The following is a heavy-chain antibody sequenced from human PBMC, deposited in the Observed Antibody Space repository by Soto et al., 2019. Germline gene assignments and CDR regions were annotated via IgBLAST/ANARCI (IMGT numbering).Heavy chain of an antibody. V-gene: IGHV3-15*01. CDR3: TTAPGPAQQGGQLSSDWYSLDY. Sequence: EVQLVESGGGLVKPGGSLRLSCAASGFTFSNAWMSWVRQAPGKGLEWVGRIKSKTDGGTTDYAAPVKGRFTISRDDSKNTLYLQMNSLKTEDTAVYYCTTAPGPAQQGGQLSSDWYSLDYWGQGTLVTVSS. CDR1: GFTFSNAW. D-gene: IGHD6-19*01. CDR2: IKSKTDGGTT. J-gene: IGHJ4*02.